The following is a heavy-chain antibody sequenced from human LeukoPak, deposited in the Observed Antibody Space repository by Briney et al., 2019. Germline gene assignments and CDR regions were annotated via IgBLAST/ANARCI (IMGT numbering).Heavy chain of an antibody. V-gene: IGHV3-53*01. CDR2: IYSGGST. CDR3: ARINGGDAMDV. CDR1: GFIVSSNY. J-gene: IGHJ6*02. Sequence: QSGGSLRLSCAASGFIVSSNYMSWVRQGPGKGLEWVSIIYSGGSTYYADSVKGRFTISRDNSKNTLYLQMNSLRAEDTAVYYCARINGGDAMDVWGQGTTVTVSS. D-gene: IGHD4-23*01.